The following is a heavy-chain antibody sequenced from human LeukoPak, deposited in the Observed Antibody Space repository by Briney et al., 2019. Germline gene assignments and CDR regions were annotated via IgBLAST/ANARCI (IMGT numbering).Heavy chain of an antibody. Sequence: PGGSLRLSCAASGFTFGSYSMNWVRQAPGKGLEWVSYISSSSSTIYYADSVKGRFTISRDNAKNSLYLQMNSLRAEDTAVYYCARGLDIAVAGTSDYWGQGTLVTVSS. CDR3: ARGLDIAVAGTSDY. J-gene: IGHJ4*02. CDR2: ISSSSSTI. V-gene: IGHV3-48*01. CDR1: GFTFGSYS. D-gene: IGHD6-19*01.